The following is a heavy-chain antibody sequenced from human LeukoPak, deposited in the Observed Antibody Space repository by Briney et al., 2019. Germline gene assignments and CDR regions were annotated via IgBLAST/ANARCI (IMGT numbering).Heavy chain of an antibody. CDR2: ISYDGSNK. Sequence: GGSLRLSCAASGFTFSSYAMHWVRQAPGKGLEWVAVISYDGSNKYYADSVKGRFTISRDNSKNTLYLQMNSLRAEDTALYYCAKGGSTWYYFDYWGQGTLATVSS. D-gene: IGHD6-13*01. CDR3: AKGGSTWYYFDY. J-gene: IGHJ4*02. CDR1: GFTFSSYA. V-gene: IGHV3-30-3*01.